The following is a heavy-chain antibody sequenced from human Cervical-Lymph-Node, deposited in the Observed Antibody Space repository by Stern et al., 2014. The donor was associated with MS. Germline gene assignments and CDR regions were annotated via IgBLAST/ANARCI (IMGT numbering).Heavy chain of an antibody. Sequence: QVQLQESGPGLVKPSGTLSLTCAVSGGSISRGYRRSWVRQPPGKGLEWIGEIYHSGSTSYNPSLKGRVTISVDTSKNHFSLKMNSVNDADTAVYSCARNGGNYAFDYWGQGTLVAVSS. V-gene: IGHV4-4*02. CDR2: IYHSGST. CDR3: ARNGGNYAFDY. D-gene: IGHD4-23*01. CDR1: GGSISRGYR. J-gene: IGHJ4*02.